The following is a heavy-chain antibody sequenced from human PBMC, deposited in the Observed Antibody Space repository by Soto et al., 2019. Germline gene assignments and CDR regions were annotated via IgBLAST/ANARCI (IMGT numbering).Heavy chain of an antibody. CDR3: ARTAAAGKYYYGMDV. J-gene: IGHJ6*02. V-gene: IGHV5-51*01. CDR2: IYPGDSDT. Sequence: GESLKISCKGSGYSFTSYWIGWVRQMPGKGLECMGIIYPGDSDTRYSPSIQGQVTISADKSISTAYLQWSSLKATYTAMYYCARTAAAGKYYYGMDVWGQGTTVTVS. D-gene: IGHD6-13*01. CDR1: GYSFTSYW.